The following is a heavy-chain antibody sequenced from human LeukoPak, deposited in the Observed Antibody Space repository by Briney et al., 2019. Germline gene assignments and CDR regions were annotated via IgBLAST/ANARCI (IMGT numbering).Heavy chain of an antibody. CDR2: ISISGSTI. CDR1: GFTFSSYA. J-gene: IGHJ6*02. CDR3: ARDTGLFYGETYYYYYGMDV. V-gene: IGHV3-48*02. D-gene: IGHD4-17*01. Sequence: GGSLRLSCAASGFTFSSYALNWVRQAPGKGLEWVSYISISGSTIYYTDSVKGRFTISRDNAKNSLYLQMNSLRDEDTAVYYCARDTGLFYGETYYYYYGMDVWGQGTTVTVSS.